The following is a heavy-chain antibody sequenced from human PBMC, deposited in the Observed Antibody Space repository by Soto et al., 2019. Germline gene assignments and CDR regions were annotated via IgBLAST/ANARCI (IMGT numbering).Heavy chain of an antibody. CDR2: INAGNGNT. CDR1: GYTFTSYA. D-gene: IGHD6-13*01. Sequence: QVQLVQSGAEVKKPGASVKVSCKASGYTFTSYAMHWVRQAPGQRLEWMGWINAGNGNTKYSQKFQGRVTITRDTSASTAYMELSSLRSEDTAVYYCVRDIAAAGTGRYFDYWGQGTLVTVSS. CDR3: VRDIAAAGTGRYFDY. V-gene: IGHV1-3*01. J-gene: IGHJ4*02.